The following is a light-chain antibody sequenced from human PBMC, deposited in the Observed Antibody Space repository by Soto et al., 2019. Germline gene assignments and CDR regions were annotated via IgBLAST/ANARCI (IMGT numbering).Light chain of an antibody. Sequence: EILMTQSPATLSVSPGEGATLSCRASHSVTSDLAWYQQKPGQAPRLLIYGASTRANGIPARFSGSGSGTEFTLTISSLQSEDFAFYYCQQYNNWHPVTFGQGTKVDIK. CDR2: GAS. CDR3: QQYNNWHPVT. CDR1: HSVTSD. V-gene: IGKV3-15*01. J-gene: IGKJ1*01.